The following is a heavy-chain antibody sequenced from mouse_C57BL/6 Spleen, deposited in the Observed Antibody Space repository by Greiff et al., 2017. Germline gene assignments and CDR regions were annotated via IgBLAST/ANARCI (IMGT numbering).Heavy chain of an antibody. CDR1: GFTFSSYA. J-gene: IGHJ3*01. Sequence: EVQLVESGGGLVKPGGSLKLSCAASGFTFSSYAMSWVRQTPENRLEWVATISDGGSYTYYPDNVKGRFTISRDNAKNNLYLQMSHLKSEDTAMYYCARIYDGYYTWFAYWGQGTLVTVSA. D-gene: IGHD2-3*01. V-gene: IGHV5-4*01. CDR3: ARIYDGYYTWFAY. CDR2: ISDGGSYT.